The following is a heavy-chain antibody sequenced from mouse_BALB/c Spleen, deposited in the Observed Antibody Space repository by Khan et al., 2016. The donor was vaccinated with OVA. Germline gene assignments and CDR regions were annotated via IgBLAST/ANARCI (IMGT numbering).Heavy chain of an antibody. CDR3: ARGNYYGCYFDY. CDR1: GYSITSGYA. D-gene: IGHD1-1*01. V-gene: IGHV3-2*02. CDR2: ISYSGVT. Sequence: EVQLQESGPGLVKPSQSLSLTCTVTGYSITSGYAWNWIRQFPGNKLEWMGFISYSGVTSYTPSLKSQISFTRDQSKNPFFLQLNSVTTEDTATYYCARGNYYGCYFDYWGQGTTLTVSS. J-gene: IGHJ2*01.